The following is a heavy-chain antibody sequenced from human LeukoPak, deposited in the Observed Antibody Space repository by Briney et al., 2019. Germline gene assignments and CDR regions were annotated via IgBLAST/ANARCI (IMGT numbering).Heavy chain of an antibody. J-gene: IGHJ3*02. D-gene: IGHD3-22*01. CDR3: ASQTYYYDSSGYYFGAFDI. CDR2: IYYRGST. CDR1: GGSISNYY. V-gene: IGHV4-59*01. Sequence: SETLSLTCTVSGGSISNYYWSWIRQPPGKGLEWIGYIYYRGSTNYNPSLKSRVTISVDTSKNQFSLKLSSVTAADTAVYYCASQTYYYDSSGYYFGAFDIWGQGTMATVSS.